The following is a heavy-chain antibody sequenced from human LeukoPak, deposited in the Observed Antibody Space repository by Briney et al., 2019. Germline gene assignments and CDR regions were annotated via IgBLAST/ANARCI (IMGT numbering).Heavy chain of an antibody. CDR3: VRDGGVSGYDLLDY. V-gene: IGHV3-7*01. D-gene: IGHD5-12*01. CDR1: GFTFSNYW. Sequence: GGSLRLSCAASGFTFSNYWMSWVRQAPGKGLEWVAHINQDGSEEHYMDSVKARFIISRDNAKNSLSLQMDSLRTEDTAVYYCVRDGGVSGYDLLDYWGQGTLVTVSS. CDR2: INQDGSEE. J-gene: IGHJ4*02.